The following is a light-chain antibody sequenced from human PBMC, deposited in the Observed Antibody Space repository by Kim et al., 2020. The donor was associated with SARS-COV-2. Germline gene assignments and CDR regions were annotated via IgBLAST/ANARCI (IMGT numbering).Light chain of an antibody. CDR1: QNIFSQ. Sequence: DTQMTQSPSSLSASVGDRVTITCRASQNIFSQLNWYQLKPGKAPKVLIYAVSSLQSGVPSRFSGSVSGTDFTLTISSLQPEDSATYSCQQSYSLPYTFGQGTKVDIK. CDR2: AVS. J-gene: IGKJ2*01. V-gene: IGKV1-39*01. CDR3: QQSYSLPYT.